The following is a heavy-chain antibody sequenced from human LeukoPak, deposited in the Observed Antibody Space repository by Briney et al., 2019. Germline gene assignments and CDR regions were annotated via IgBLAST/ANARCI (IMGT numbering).Heavy chain of an antibody. V-gene: IGHV4-39*07. CDR3: ARASSPLYRGVIIWFDP. CDR1: GASISSTNNF. D-gene: IGHD3-10*01. CDR2: IYYSGST. J-gene: IGHJ5*02. Sequence: SETLSLTCTVSGASISSTNNFWGWIRQTPGKGLEWIATIYYSGSTNYNPSLKSRVTISVDTSKNQFSLKLSSVTAADTAVYYCARASSPLYRGVIIWFDPWGQGTLVTVSS.